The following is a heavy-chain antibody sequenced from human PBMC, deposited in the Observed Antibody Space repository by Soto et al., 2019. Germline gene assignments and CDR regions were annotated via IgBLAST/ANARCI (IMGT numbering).Heavy chain of an antibody. CDR2: INGYNGNT. CDR3: ARKGDVPYYYYGMDV. Sequence: QVQLVQSGAEVKKPGASVKVSCKASGYIFTSYGVSWVRQAPGQGLEWLGWINGYNGNTNYGQNFQGRVTMTTDTSTSKGYMELRSLRSDDTAVYYCARKGDVPYYYYGMDVWGQGTTVIVSS. V-gene: IGHV1-18*01. J-gene: IGHJ6*02. D-gene: IGHD3-16*01. CDR1: GYIFTSYG.